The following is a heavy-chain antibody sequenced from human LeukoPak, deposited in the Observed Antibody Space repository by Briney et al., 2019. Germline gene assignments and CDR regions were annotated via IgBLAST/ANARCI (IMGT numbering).Heavy chain of an antibody. CDR3: ARTLGYFDWLKPFDY. J-gene: IGHJ4*02. CDR1: GYSFTSYW. V-gene: IGHV5-51*01. CDR2: IYPGDSDT. Sequence: GESLKISCKGSGYSFTSYWIGWVRQMPGKGLEWMGIIYPGDSDTRYSPSFQGQVTISADKSISTAYLQWSSLKASDTAMYYCARTLGYFDWLKPFDYWGQGTLVTVSS. D-gene: IGHD3-9*01.